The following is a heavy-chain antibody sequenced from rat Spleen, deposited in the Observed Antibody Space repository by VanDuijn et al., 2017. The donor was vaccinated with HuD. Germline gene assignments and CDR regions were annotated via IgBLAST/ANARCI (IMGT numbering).Heavy chain of an antibody. D-gene: IGHD1-4*01. V-gene: IGHV3-3*01. Sequence: EVQLQESGPGLVKPSQSLSLTCSVTGYSITSSYRWNWIRKFPGNKLEWMGYINSAGSTNYNPSLKSRISITRDTSKNQFFLQVNSVTTEDTATYYCASSTTPFDYWGQGVMVTVSS. CDR1: GYSITSSYR. CDR2: INSAGST. J-gene: IGHJ2*01. CDR3: ASSTTPFDY.